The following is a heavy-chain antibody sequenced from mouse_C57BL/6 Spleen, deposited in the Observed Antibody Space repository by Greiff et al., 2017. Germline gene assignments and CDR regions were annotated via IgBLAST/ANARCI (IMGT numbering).Heavy chain of an antibody. CDR1: GYTFTSYW. D-gene: IGHD1-1*01. CDR3: ARGRVITTVANFDY. J-gene: IGHJ2*01. CDR2: IDPSDSET. Sequence: VQLQQPGAELVRPGSSVKLSCKASGYTFTSYWMHWVKQRPIQGLEWIGNIDPSDSETHYNQKFKDKATLTVDKSSSTAYMQLSSLTSEDSAVYYCARGRVITTVANFDYWGQGTTLTVSS. V-gene: IGHV1-52*01.